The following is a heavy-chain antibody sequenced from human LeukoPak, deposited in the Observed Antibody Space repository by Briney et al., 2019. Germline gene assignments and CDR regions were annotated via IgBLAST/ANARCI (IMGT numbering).Heavy chain of an antibody. CDR3: ARGHGSFDS. V-gene: IGHV4-31*03. CDR1: GGSISSGGYY. J-gene: IGHJ4*02. Sequence: SETLSLTCTVSGGSISSGGYYWSWIRQHSGKGLEWIGYIYYSGSSYYNPSLKSRVTMSVDTSKNQFSLKLSSVTAADTAVYYCARGHGSFDSWGQGTLVTVSA. CDR2: IYYSGSS. D-gene: IGHD1-26*01.